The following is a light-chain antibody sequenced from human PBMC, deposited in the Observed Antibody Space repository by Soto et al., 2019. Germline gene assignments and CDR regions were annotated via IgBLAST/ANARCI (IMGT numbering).Light chain of an antibody. CDR1: QSVTSN. V-gene: IGKV3-15*01. CDR2: RAS. Sequence: EIVMTQSPATLSVSPGERVTLSCRASQSVTSNLAWYQQKPGQAPRLLIFRASTRATGIPARFSGSGSGTEFTLTISSLQSEDFAIYYCQQYNNWPYTFGQGTKLEIK. CDR3: QQYNNWPYT. J-gene: IGKJ2*01.